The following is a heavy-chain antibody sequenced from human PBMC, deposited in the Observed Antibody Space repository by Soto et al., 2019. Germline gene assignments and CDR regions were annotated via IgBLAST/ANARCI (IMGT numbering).Heavy chain of an antibody. V-gene: IGHV1-18*01. CDR3: ARDEVSSNYVCHSSYSMDV. CDR2: ISAYNGNT. Sequence: GASVKVSCKASGYTFTSYGISWVRQAPGQGLEWMGWISAYNGNTNYAQKLQGRVTMTTDTSTSTAYMELRSLRSDDTAVYYCARDEVSSNYVCHSSYSMDVWGQGTTVTV. J-gene: IGHJ6*02. CDR1: GYTFTSYG. D-gene: IGHD4-4*01.